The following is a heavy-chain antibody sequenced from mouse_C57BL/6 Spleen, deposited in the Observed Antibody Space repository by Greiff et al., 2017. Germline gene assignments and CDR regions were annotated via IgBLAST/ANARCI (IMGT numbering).Heavy chain of an antibody. CDR1: GFTFSSYG. J-gene: IGHJ3*01. V-gene: IGHV5-6*01. CDR2: ISSGGSYT. D-gene: IGHD2-4*01. Sequence: VQLVESGGDLVKPGGSLKLSCAASGFTFSSYGMSWGRQTPDKRLAWVATISSGGSYTYYPDRVKGRFTITRDNAKNTLYLQMSSLKSEDTAMYYCARQYDYDVFAYWGQGTLVTVSA. CDR3: ARQYDYDVFAY.